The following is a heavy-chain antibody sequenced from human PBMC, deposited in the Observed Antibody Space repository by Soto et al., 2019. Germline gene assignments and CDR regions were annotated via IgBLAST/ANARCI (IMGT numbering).Heavy chain of an antibody. D-gene: IGHD6-19*01. Sequence: QVQLVQSGADVKQPGASVKVSCKASGYSFTGYYIHWLRQAPGQGLEWMGWIYPNSGDTKSAQKFPGRLTLTRETSITTAYMELSSLRSDDTAIYYCASLQTSGWYGVHWGQGTLVTVSS. CDR1: GYSFTGYY. CDR3: ASLQTSGWYGVH. CDR2: IYPNSGDT. J-gene: IGHJ4*02. V-gene: IGHV1-2*02.